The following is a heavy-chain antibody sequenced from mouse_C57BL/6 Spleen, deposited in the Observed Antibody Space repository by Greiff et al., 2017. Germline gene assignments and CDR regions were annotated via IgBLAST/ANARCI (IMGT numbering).Heavy chain of an antibody. CDR1: GYAFSSYW. Sequence: VQLQESGAELVKPGASVKISCKASGYAFSSYWMNWVKQRPGKGLEWIGQIYPGDGDTNYNGKFKGKATLTADKSSSTAYMQLSSLTSEDSAVYFCASRDYGSSYDAMDYWGQGTSVTVSS. V-gene: IGHV1-80*01. D-gene: IGHD1-1*01. CDR3: ASRDYGSSYDAMDY. CDR2: IYPGDGDT. J-gene: IGHJ4*01.